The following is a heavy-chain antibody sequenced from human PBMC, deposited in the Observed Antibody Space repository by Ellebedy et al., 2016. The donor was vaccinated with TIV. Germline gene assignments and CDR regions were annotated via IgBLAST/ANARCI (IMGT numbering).Heavy chain of an antibody. CDR1: GGSFSGYY. J-gene: IGHJ5*02. CDR2: INASGTT. D-gene: IGHD3-10*01. Sequence: SQTLSLTCXVYGGSFSGYYWTWIRQSPGKGLEWIAEINASGTTNYNPSLKSRVTISIETTNNQVSLSLTSVTAADTAVYFCARGRYYYGAGSSNWFDPWGQGTLVTVSS. CDR3: ARGRYYYGAGSSNWFDP. V-gene: IGHV4-34*01.